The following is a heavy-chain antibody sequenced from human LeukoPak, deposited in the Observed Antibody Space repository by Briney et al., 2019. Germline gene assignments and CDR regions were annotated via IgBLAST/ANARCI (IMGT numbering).Heavy chain of an antibody. D-gene: IGHD6-13*01. CDR1: GFTFSSYG. Sequence: PGGSLRLSCAASGFTFSSYGMHWVRQAPGKGLEWVAVIWYDGSNKYYADSVKGRFTISRDNSKNTLYLQMNSLRAEDTAVYYCAKTDSSSHVLDYWGQGTLVTVSS. CDR2: IWYDGSNK. CDR3: AKTDSSSHVLDY. V-gene: IGHV3-33*06. J-gene: IGHJ4*02.